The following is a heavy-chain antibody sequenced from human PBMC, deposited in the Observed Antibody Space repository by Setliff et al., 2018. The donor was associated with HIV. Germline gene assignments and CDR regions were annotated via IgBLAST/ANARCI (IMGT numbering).Heavy chain of an antibody. J-gene: IGHJ5*02. CDR2: LIPLFGSA. Sequence: SVKVSCKVSGGSFSSYGFTWVRQAPGQGLEWMGGLIPLFGSANYPQKFQGRVTMTADESTRTVYMELSRLRFEDTAMYYCARGDSLLESIVWLDRWGQGTLVTVSS. CDR1: GGSFSSYG. D-gene: IGHD1-1*01. V-gene: IGHV1-69*13. CDR3: ARGDSLLESIVWLDR.